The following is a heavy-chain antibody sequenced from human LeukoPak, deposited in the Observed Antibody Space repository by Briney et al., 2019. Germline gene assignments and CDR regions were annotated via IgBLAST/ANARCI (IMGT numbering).Heavy chain of an antibody. CDR3: ARVRYYYDY. V-gene: IGHV4-59*12. CDR2: IYYSGST. J-gene: IGHJ4*02. Sequence: SETLSLTCTVSGGSISSYYWSWIRQPPGKGLEWIGYIYYSGSTNYNPSLKSRVTISVDTSKNQFSLKLSSVTAADTAVYYCARVRYYYDYWGQGTLVTVSS. D-gene: IGHD1-14*01. CDR1: GGSISSYY.